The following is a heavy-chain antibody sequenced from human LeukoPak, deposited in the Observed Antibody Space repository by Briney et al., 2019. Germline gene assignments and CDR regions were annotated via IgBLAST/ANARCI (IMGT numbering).Heavy chain of an antibody. CDR1: GGSFSGYY. CDR2: INHSGST. Sequence: SETLSLTCAVYGGSFSGYYWSWIRQPPGEGLEWIGEINHSGSTNYNPSLKSRVTISVDTSKNQFSLKLSSVTAADTAVYYCASTPEEYLAIRDYWGQGTLVTVSS. J-gene: IGHJ4*02. V-gene: IGHV4-34*01. CDR3: ASTPEEYLAIRDY. D-gene: IGHD2-2*02.